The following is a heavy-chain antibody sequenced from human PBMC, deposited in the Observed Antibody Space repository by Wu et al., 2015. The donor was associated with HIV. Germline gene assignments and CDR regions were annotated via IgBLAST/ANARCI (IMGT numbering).Heavy chain of an antibody. CDR2: IVPILGIP. CDR3: VRCPQGIVVPAADDGGDTFDI. CDR1: GGSFEKYT. J-gene: IGHJ3*02. D-gene: IGHD2-2*01. V-gene: IGHV1-69*05. Sequence: QVQLVQSGAEVKKPGSSVKVSCKASGGSFEKYTINWARQAPGHGLEWVGGIVPILGIPDYAEKFQGRVTINTDASATTGYMDLSSLTSEDTAVFYCVRCPQGIVVPAADDGGDTFDIWGQGTVVTVSS.